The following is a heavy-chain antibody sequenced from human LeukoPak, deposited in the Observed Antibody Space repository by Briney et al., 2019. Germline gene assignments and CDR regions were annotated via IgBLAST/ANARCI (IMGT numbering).Heavy chain of an antibody. CDR3: ARQRVYYDSSGYRWFDP. Sequence: PSETLSLTCAVYGGSFSGYYWSWIRQPPGKGLEWIGEINHSGSTNYNPSLKSRVTISVDTSKNQFSLKLSSVTAADTAVYYCARQRVYYDSSGYRWFDPWGQGTLVTVSS. D-gene: IGHD3-22*01. J-gene: IGHJ5*02. CDR1: GGSFSGYY. CDR2: INHSGST. V-gene: IGHV4-34*01.